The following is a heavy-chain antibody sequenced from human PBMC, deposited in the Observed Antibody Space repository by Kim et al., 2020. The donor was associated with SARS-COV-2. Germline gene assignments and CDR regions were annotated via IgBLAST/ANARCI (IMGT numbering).Heavy chain of an antibody. V-gene: IGHV4-34*01. D-gene: IGHD6-13*01. CDR1: GGSFSGYY. Sequence: SETLSLTCAVYGGSFSGYYWSWIRQPPGKGLEWIGEINHSGSTNYNPSLKSRVTISVDTSKNQFSLKLSSVTAADTAVYYCARGPYSSSWSYYYYYGMDVWGQGTPVTVSS. CDR3: ARGPYSSSWSYYYYYGMDV. J-gene: IGHJ6*02. CDR2: INHSGST.